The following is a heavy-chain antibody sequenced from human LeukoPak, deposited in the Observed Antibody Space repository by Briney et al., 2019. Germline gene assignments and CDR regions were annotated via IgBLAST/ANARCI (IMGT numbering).Heavy chain of an antibody. CDR1: GFTFSSYW. D-gene: IGHD3-3*01. J-gene: IGHJ3*02. CDR2: IKQDGSEK. V-gene: IGHV3-7*01. CDR3: ARDAFSRISIFGVVSDAFDI. Sequence: GGSLRLSCAASGFTFSSYWMTWVRQAPGKGREWVANIKQDGSEKYYVDSVKGRFTISRDNAKNSLYLQMNSLRAEDTAVYYCARDAFSRISIFGVVSDAFDIWGQGTMVTVSS.